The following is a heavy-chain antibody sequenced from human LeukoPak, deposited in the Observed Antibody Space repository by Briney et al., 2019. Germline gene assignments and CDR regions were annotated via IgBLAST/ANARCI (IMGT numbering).Heavy chain of an antibody. D-gene: IGHD3-16*01. V-gene: IGHV1-18*04. CDR1: GYTFRSYG. CDR3: ARDYYEGPPWDDFFDI. Sequence: GASVKVSCRASGYTFRSYGIRWVRQAPGQGLEWMGWISGYDGSTNYAQRFQGRVSMTTDTSTNTVNMELRSLRSDDTAVYYCARDYYEGPPWDDFFDIWGQGTMVTVSS. J-gene: IGHJ3*02. CDR2: ISGYDGST.